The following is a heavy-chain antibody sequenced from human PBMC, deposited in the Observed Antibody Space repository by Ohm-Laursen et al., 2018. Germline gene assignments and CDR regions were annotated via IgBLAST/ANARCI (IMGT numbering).Heavy chain of an antibody. Sequence: SEALSLTWAVNGESSSGYFWNWIRQPPGKGLEWIGEINQSGSTNYNPSLKSRVTISVDTSKNQFSLKLSSVTAADTAVYYCARGLLATVTSGGWFDPWGQGTLVTVSS. CDR1: GESSSGYF. V-gene: IGHV4-34*01. J-gene: IGHJ5*02. CDR3: ARGLLATVTSGGWFDP. CDR2: INQSGST. D-gene: IGHD4-17*01.